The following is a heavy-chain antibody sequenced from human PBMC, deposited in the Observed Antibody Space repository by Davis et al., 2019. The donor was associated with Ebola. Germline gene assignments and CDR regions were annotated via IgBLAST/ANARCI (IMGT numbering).Heavy chain of an antibody. CDR1: GYSFSSYW. CDR2: IDPSDSEA. D-gene: IGHD3-3*01. V-gene: IGHV5-10-1*01. Sequence: GESLKISCKGSGYSFSSYWISWVRQMPGKGLEWMGRIDPSDSEANYSPSFQGHVTISGDKSISTAYLQWSSLKASDTAMYYCARQNYDFWSGYSRLDQWGQGTLVTVSS. CDR3: ARQNYDFWSGYSRLDQ. J-gene: IGHJ5*02.